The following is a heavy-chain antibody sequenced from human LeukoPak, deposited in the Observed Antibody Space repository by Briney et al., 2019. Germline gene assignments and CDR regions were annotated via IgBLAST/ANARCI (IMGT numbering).Heavy chain of an antibody. D-gene: IGHD5-18*01. V-gene: IGHV1-46*01. CDR3: ARDMVDTAMVGESFDI. Sequence: ASVKVSCKASGYTFTSYGINWVRQAPGQGLEWMGIINPSGGSTSYAQKFQGRVTMTRDMSTSTVYMELSSLRSEDTAVYYCARDMVDTAMVGESFDIWGQGTMVTVSS. CDR2: INPSGGST. CDR1: GYTFTSYG. J-gene: IGHJ3*02.